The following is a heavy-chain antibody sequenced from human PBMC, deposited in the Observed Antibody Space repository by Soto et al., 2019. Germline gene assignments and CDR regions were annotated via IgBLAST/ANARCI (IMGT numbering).Heavy chain of an antibody. V-gene: IGHV3-74*01. J-gene: IGHJ6*03. CDR3: ARGRIAAAGTYGARYYYMDV. Sequence: GGSLRLSCAASGFTFSSYWMHWVRQAPGKGLVWVSRINSDGSSTSYADSVKGRFTISRDNAKNTLYLQMNSLRAEDTAVYYCARGRIAAAGTYGARYYYMDVWGKGTTVTVSS. CDR2: INSDGSST. D-gene: IGHD6-13*01. CDR1: GFTFSSYW.